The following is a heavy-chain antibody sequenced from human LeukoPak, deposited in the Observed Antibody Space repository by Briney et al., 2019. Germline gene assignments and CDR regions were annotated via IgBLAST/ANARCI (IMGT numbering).Heavy chain of an antibody. CDR3: ARVRGGYCAGTSCQGAFDY. J-gene: IGHJ4*02. CDR1: GFTFSNYW. CDR2: IKQDGSEK. V-gene: IGHV3-7*01. Sequence: GGSLRLSCAASGFTFSNYWMSWVRQAPGKGLEWVANIKQDGSEKYYVDSVKGRFTISRDNAKNSLYLQMNSLRAEDTAVYYCARVRGGYCAGTSCQGAFDYWGQGTLVTVSS. D-gene: IGHD2-2*01.